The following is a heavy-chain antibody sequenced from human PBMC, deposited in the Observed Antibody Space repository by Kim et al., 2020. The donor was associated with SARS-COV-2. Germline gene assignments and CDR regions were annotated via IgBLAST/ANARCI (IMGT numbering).Heavy chain of an antibody. CDR1: GVNFGDYA. Sequence: GGSLRLSCAASGVNFGDYAMHWIRQTPGKGLEWVAAISWDSGRTGYAYSVKGRFSISRDNAKNSLHLQMNDLKTEDTALYFCAKDVGPWGTTATWFDSWGQGTQVTVSS. D-gene: IGHD1-1*01. CDR3: AKDVGPWGTTATWFDS. CDR2: ISWDSGRT. J-gene: IGHJ5*01. V-gene: IGHV3-9*01.